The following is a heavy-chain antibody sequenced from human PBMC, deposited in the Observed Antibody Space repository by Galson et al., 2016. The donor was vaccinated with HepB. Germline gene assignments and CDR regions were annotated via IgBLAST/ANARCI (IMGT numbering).Heavy chain of an antibody. CDR2: IKSKSDGGTT. Sequence: SLRLSCAASGFTFSDAWMNWVRQAPGKGLEWLGRIKSKSDGGTTAYASPVKGRFAISRDDSTNTLYLQMNSLDTDDTAVYYCTARQEWLSYGWFDPWGQGTLVTVSS. D-gene: IGHD5-12*01. J-gene: IGHJ5*02. CDR1: GFTFSDAW. V-gene: IGHV3-15*01. CDR3: TARQEWLSYGWFDP.